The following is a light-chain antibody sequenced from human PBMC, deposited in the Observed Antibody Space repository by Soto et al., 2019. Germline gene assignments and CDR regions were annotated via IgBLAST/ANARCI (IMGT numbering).Light chain of an antibody. CDR3: QQYNNWPQT. J-gene: IGKJ1*01. Sequence: GDRVTITCRASRSVDLWLAWYQQKPGKAPKLLIYDASSLQSGVPSRLSGSGSGTEFTLTISSLLSEDFAVYYCQQYNNWPQTFGQGTKVDIK. CDR1: RSVDLW. CDR2: DAS. V-gene: IGKV1-5*01.